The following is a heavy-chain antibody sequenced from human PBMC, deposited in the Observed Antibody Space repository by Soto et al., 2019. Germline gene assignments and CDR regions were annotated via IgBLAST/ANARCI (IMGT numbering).Heavy chain of an antibody. V-gene: IGHV4-59*01. J-gene: IGHJ6*02. Sequence: SETLSLTCTVSSASISSYYWSWIRQPPGKGLEWIGYIYYGGSTNYNAALKSRVTIPVDTSKSQFALKLSSVTAADTAVYYCARVKTTSGHKYYDYGMDVWGQGTTVTVSS. CDR3: ARVKTTSGHKYYDYGMDV. CDR2: IYYGGST. CDR1: SASISSYY. D-gene: IGHD5-12*01.